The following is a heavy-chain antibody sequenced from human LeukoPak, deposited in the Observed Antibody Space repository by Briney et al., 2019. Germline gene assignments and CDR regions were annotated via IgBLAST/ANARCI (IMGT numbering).Heavy chain of an antibody. Sequence: PSETLSLTCAVYGGSFSGYYRSWIRQPPGKGLEWIGEINHSGSTNYNPSLKSRVTISVDTSKNQFSLKLSSVTAADTAVYYCARGANSNYVYDYWGQGTLVTVSS. CDR2: INHSGST. J-gene: IGHJ4*02. D-gene: IGHD4-11*01. CDR1: GGSFSGYY. V-gene: IGHV4-34*01. CDR3: ARGANSNYVYDY.